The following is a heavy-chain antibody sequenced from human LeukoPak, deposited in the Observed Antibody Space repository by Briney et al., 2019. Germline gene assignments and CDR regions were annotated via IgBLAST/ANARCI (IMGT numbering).Heavy chain of an antibody. J-gene: IGHJ3*02. V-gene: IGHV4-61*03. CDR2: IYYSGST. CDR3: ASLHYYDSSGSLSGAFDI. D-gene: IGHD3-22*01. CDR1: GGSVSSGSYY. Sequence: SETLSLTCTVSGGSVSSGSYYWSWIRQPPGKGLEWIGYIYYSGSTNYNPSLKSRVTISVDTSKNHFSLKLSSVTAAATAVHYCASLHYYDSSGSLSGAFDICGQGTMVTVSS.